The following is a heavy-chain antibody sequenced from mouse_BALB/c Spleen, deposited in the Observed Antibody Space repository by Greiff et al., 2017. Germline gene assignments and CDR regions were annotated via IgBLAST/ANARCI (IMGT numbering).Heavy chain of an antibody. CDR1: GFTFSSYT. Sequence: DVKLVESGGGLVKPGGSLKLSCAASGFTFSSYTMSWVRQTPEKRLEWVATISSGGSYTYYPDSVKGRFTISRDNAKNTLYLQMSSLKSEDTAMYYCTRDRDYWGQGTLVTVSA. V-gene: IGHV5-6-4*01. J-gene: IGHJ3*01. CDR3: TRDRDY. D-gene: IGHD3-3*01. CDR2: ISSGGSYT.